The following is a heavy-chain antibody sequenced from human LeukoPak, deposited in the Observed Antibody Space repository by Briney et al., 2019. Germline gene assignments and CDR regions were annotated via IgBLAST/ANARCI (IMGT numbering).Heavy chain of an antibody. J-gene: IGHJ5*02. CDR1: GGSISSYY. CDR2: IYYSGST. CDR3: ARSIVVVPAAHMGGWFDP. V-gene: IGHV4-59*01. D-gene: IGHD2-2*01. Sequence: SETLSLTCTVSGGSISSYYWSWIRQPPGKGLEWIGYIYYSGSTNYNPSLKSRVTISVDTPKNQFSLKLSSVTAADTAVYYCARSIVVVPAAHMGGWFDPWGQGTLVTVSS.